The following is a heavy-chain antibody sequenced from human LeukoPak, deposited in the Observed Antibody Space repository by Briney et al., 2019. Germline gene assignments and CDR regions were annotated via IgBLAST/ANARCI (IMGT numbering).Heavy chain of an antibody. Sequence: GGSLRLSCAGSGFTFSDYYMSWIRQAPGKGLEWVSDISSGASTTYYADSVKGRFTISRDNAKNSLYLQMNSLRAEDTAVYYCVIARFTRDYWGQGTLVTVSS. CDR1: GFTFSDYY. V-gene: IGHV3-11*01. J-gene: IGHJ4*02. D-gene: IGHD3-10*01. CDR2: ISSGASTT. CDR3: VIARFTRDY.